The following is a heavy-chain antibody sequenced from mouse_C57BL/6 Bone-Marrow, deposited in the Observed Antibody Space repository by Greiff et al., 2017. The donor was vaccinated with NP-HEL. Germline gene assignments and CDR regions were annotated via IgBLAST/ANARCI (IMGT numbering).Heavy chain of an antibody. CDR3: TRHFVIFITTVVALDY. CDR1: GFTFSSYG. Sequence: EVKLQESGGDLVKPGGSLKLSCAASGFTFSSYGMSWVRQTPDKRLEWVATISSGGSYTYYPDSVKGRFTISRDNAKNTLYLQMSSLKSEDTAMYYCTRHFVIFITTVVALDYWGQGTTLTVSS. J-gene: IGHJ2*01. D-gene: IGHD1-1*01. V-gene: IGHV5-6*01. CDR2: ISSGGSYT.